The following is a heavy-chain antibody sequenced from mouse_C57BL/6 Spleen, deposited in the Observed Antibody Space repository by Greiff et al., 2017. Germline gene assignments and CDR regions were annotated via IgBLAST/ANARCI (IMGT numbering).Heavy chain of an antibody. CDR2: ISSGSSTI. J-gene: IGHJ4*01. Sequence: DVKLVESGGGLVKPGGSLKLSCAASGFTFSDYGMHWVRQAPEKGLEWVAYISSGSSTIYYADTVKGRFTISRDNAKNTLFLQMTSLRSEETAMYYCARQDSNYYAMDYWGQGTSVTVSS. V-gene: IGHV5-17*01. D-gene: IGHD2-5*01. CDR1: GFTFSDYG. CDR3: ARQDSNYYAMDY.